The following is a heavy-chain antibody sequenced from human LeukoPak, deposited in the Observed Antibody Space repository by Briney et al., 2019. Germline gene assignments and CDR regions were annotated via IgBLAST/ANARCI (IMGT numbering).Heavy chain of an antibody. CDR3: VRDRELYV. D-gene: IGHD3-10*02. CDR1: GFTFSSYW. J-gene: IGHJ4*02. V-gene: IGHV3-74*01. Sequence: GGSLRLSCAASGFTFSSYWMHWVRQPPGKGLVWVSRINGDGSSTSYADSVKGRFTISRGNAKNTLYLQMNSLRAEDAAVYYCVRDRELYVWGQGTLVTVSS. CDR2: INGDGSST.